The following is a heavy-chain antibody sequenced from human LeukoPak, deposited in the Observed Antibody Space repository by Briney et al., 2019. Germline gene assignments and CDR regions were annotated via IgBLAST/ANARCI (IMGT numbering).Heavy chain of an antibody. CDR3: ARHEGSNIDY. V-gene: IGHV5-10-1*01. D-gene: IGHD1-26*01. J-gene: IGHJ4*02. Sequence: HGESLKISCKGSGYSFTSYWIGWVRQMPGKGLEWMGRIDPSDSYTNYSPSFQGHVTISADKSISTAYLQWSSLKASDTAMYYCARHEGSNIDYWGQGTLVTVSS. CDR2: IDPSDSYT. CDR1: GYSFTSYW.